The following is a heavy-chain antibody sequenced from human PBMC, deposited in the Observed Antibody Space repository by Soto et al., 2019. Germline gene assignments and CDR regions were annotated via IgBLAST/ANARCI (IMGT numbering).Heavy chain of an antibody. D-gene: IGHD3-3*01. Sequence: GGSLRLSCAASGFSFSTYWMHWVRQAPGKGLVWVSHINSDGSNTVYADSVKGRFTVSRNNAKNTLYLQMYSLRANDTAVYYCASQRITILIIDVWGKGSTVTVSS. V-gene: IGHV3-74*01. CDR3: ASQRITILIIDV. CDR1: GFSFSTYW. CDR2: INSDGSNT. J-gene: IGHJ6*03.